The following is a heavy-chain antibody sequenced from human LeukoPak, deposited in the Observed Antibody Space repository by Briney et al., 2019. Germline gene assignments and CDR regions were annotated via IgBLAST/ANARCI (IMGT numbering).Heavy chain of an antibody. CDR2: INHSGST. J-gene: IGHJ4*02. Sequence: PSETLSLTCAVSGGSISSRNWWSWIRQPPGKGLEWIGEINHSGSTNYNPSLKSRVTISVDTSKNQFSLKLSSVTAADTAVYYCARKRELDYWGQGTLVTVSS. D-gene: IGHD1-26*01. CDR3: ARKRELDY. CDR1: GGSISSRNW. V-gene: IGHV4-4*02.